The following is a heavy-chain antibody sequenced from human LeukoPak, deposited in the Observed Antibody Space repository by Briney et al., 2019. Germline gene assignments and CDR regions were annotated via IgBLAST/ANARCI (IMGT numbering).Heavy chain of an antibody. V-gene: IGHV3-43*02. D-gene: IGHD7-27*01. Sequence: GGSLRLSCAASGFTFDDYAMHWVRQAPGKGLEWVSPISGDGGSTYYADSVKGRFTISRDNSKNSLYLQMNSLRTEDTALYYCAKDQLGIIGMDVWGQGTTVTVSS. CDR1: GFTFDDYA. CDR2: ISGDGGST. J-gene: IGHJ6*02. CDR3: AKDQLGIIGMDV.